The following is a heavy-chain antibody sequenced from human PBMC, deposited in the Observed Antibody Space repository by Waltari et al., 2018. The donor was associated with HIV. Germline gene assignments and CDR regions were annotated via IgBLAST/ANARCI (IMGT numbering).Heavy chain of an antibody. V-gene: IGHV3-23*04. CDR2: ISGSDGNT. D-gene: IGHD6-13*01. CDR1: DFAIRSHV. J-gene: IGHJ4*02. CDR3: AILIAAAGDFDY. Sequence: EVQLVESGGGMVQPGGSLRLSCAASDFAIRSHVMSWVRQAPGKGLEWVSTISGSDGNTYYPDSVQGRFTISRDNSKNTLFLQLNSLRAEDTAVYYCAILIAAAGDFDYWGQGTLVTVSS.